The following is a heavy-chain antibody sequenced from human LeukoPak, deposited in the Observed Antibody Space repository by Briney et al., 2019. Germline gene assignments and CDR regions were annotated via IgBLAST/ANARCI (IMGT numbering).Heavy chain of an antibody. CDR1: GFAFSRYS. D-gene: IGHD6-19*01. CDR3: ARDAQWLVPEGYYCHMDV. CDR2: ISSSSSHI. Sequence: PGGSLRLSCAGSGFAFSRYSMNWFRQAPGKGLERVSSISSSSSHIFYADSVKGRFTISRDNAKNSLYLQMNSLRAGDTAVYYCARDAQWLVPEGYYCHMDVWGKGITVTVAS. V-gene: IGHV3-21*06. J-gene: IGHJ6*04.